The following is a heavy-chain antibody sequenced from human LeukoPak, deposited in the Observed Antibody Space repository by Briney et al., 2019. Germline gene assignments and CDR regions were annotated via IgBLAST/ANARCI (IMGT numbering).Heavy chain of an antibody. CDR1: GYTFTSYG. CDR2: ISAYNGNT. CDR3: ARDRSWEAYYGGESM. J-gene: IGHJ4*02. V-gene: IGHV1-18*01. Sequence: ASVKVSCKASGYTFTSYGISWVRQAPGQGLEWMGWISAYNGNTNYAQKLQGRVTMTTDTSTSTAYMELRSLRSDDTAVYYCARDRSWEAYYGGESMWGQGTLVTVSS. D-gene: IGHD3-10*01.